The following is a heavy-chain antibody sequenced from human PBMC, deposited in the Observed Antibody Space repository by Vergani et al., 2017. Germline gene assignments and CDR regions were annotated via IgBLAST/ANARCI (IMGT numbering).Heavy chain of an antibody. J-gene: IGHJ4*02. CDR3: ARAPYCGGDCYPGYYFDY. Sequence: QVQLVESGGGVVQPGRSLRLSCAASGFPFSSYAMHWVRQAPGKGLEWVAVISYDGSNKYYADSVKGRFTISRDNSKNTLYLQMNSLRAEDTAVYYCARAPYCGGDCYPGYYFDYWGQGTLVTVSS. D-gene: IGHD2-21*02. V-gene: IGHV3-30-3*01. CDR1: GFPFSSYA. CDR2: ISYDGSNK.